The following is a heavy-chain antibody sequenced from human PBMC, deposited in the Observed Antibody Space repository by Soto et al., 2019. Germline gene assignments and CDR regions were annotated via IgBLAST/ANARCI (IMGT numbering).Heavy chain of an antibody. D-gene: IGHD2-15*01. CDR3: ARAYSDAFDI. CDR1: GFTFSDYY. J-gene: IGHJ3*02. CDR2: ISSSGTGI. Sequence: ESGGGLVKAGGSLRLSCVASGFTFSDYYMTWIRQAPGKGLEWVSYISSSGTGIYYEDSVKGRFTISRDNAKKSLYLQMSSLRAEDTAVYYCARAYSDAFDIWGQGTMVPVSS. V-gene: IGHV3-11*01.